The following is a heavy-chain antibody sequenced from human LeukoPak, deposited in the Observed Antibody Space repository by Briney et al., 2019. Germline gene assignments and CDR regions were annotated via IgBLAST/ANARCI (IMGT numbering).Heavy chain of an antibody. Sequence: SETLSLTCAVYGGSFSGYYWSWIRQPPGKGLEWIGEINHSGSTNYNPSLKSRVTISVDTSKNQFSLKLSSVTAADTAVYYCARGPPRYFDWLPDKKYFDYWGQGTLVTVSS. V-gene: IGHV4-34*01. CDR3: ARGPPRYFDWLPDKKYFDY. D-gene: IGHD3-9*01. CDR1: GGSFSGYY. CDR2: INHSGST. J-gene: IGHJ4*02.